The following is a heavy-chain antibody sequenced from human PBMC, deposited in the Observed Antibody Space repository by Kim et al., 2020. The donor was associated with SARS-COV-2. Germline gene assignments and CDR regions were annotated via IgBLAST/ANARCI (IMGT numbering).Heavy chain of an antibody. Sequence: SETLSLTCTVSGGSISSYYWSWIRKPPGKGLEWIGYIYYSGSTNYNPSLKSRVTISVDTSKNQFSLKLSSVTATDTAVDYCARGRATGTTEGWFDPWGEG. CDR3: ARGRATGTTEGWFDP. D-gene: IGHD4-17*01. CDR2: IYYSGST. V-gene: IGHV4-59*01. CDR1: GGSISSYY. J-gene: IGHJ5*02.